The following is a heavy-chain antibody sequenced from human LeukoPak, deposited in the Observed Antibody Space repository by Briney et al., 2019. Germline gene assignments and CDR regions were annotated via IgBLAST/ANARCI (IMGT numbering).Heavy chain of an antibody. CDR1: GGSISSYY. J-gene: IGHJ6*03. CDR2: IYYSGST. D-gene: IGHD5-24*01. Sequence: SETLSLTCTVSGGSISSYYWSWIRQPPGKGLEWIGYIYYSGSTNYNPSLKSRVTISVDTSKNQFSLKLSSVTAADTAVYYCARSRDGYNPYYYYMDVWSKGTTVTISS. V-gene: IGHV4-59*01. CDR3: ARSRDGYNPYYYYMDV.